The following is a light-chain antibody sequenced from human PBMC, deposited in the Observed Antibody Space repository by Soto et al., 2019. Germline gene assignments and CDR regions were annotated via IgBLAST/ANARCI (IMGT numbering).Light chain of an antibody. CDR3: AGWDDSLRGMI. CDR2: KNN. CDR1: SSNIGTNY. V-gene: IGLV1-47*01. J-gene: IGLJ2*01. Sequence: QAVVTQPPSASETPGQRVTISCAGSSSNIGTNYVYWYQQLPGTAPKLLIYKNNLRPSGVPDRFSGSKSGSSASLAISGLRSEDEAQYYCAGWDDSLRGMIFGGGTKVTVL.